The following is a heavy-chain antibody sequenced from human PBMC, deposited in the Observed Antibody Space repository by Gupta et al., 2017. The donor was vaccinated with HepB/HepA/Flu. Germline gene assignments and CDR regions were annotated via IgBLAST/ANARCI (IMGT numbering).Heavy chain of an antibody. J-gene: IGHJ4*02. V-gene: IGHV3-48*03. CDR2: IGSDGTTL. D-gene: IGHD3-22*01. CDR1: GFPFSSYE. CDR3: ARGVYDSRGYFFP. Sequence: EVQLVESGGGLVQPGGSLRLSCEGSGFPFSSYEMNWVRQAPGKGLEWVSYIGSDGTTLYYADSVRGRFTTSRDNAKNSLYLQMNSLRAEDTAVYYCARGVYDSRGYFFPWGQGTLVTVSS.